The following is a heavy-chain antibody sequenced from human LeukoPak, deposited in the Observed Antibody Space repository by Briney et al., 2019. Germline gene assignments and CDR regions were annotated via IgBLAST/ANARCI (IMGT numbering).Heavy chain of an antibody. CDR2: IIPILGIA. Sequence: SVKVSCKASGGTFSSYAISWVRQAPGQGLEWMGRIIPILGIANYAQKFQGRVTITADKSTSAAYMELSSLRSEDTAVYYCARDGDGYCSSTSCLRGMDVWGQGTTVTVSS. CDR3: ARDGDGYCSSTSCLRGMDV. J-gene: IGHJ6*02. D-gene: IGHD2-2*01. V-gene: IGHV1-69*04. CDR1: GGTFSSYA.